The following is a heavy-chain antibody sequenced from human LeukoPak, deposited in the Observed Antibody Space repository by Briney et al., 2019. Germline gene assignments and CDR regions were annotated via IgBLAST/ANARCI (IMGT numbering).Heavy chain of an antibody. CDR2: IYYSGST. Sequence: SETLSLTCTVSGGSISSGGYYWSWIRQHPGKGLEWIGYIYYSGSTYYNPSLKSRVTISVDTSKNQFSLKLSSVTAADTAVYYCARQGYISGQGFRNNWFDPWGQGSLVTVSS. V-gene: IGHV4-31*03. D-gene: IGHD6-19*01. CDR3: ARQGYISGQGFRNNWFDP. J-gene: IGHJ5*02. CDR1: GGSISSGGYY.